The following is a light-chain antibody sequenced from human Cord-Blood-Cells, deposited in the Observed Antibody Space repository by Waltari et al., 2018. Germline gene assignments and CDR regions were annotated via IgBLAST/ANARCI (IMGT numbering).Light chain of an antibody. J-gene: IGLJ3*02. CDR2: KDR. CDR3: YSAADNNLV. CDR1: VLAKKY. V-gene: IGLV3-27*01. Sequence: SYELTQPSSVSVSPGQTARIRCSGDVLAKKYARWFQQKPGQAPVLVIYKDRERPSGIPERFSGSSSGTTVTLTISGAQVEDEADYYCYSAADNNLVFGGGTKLTVL.